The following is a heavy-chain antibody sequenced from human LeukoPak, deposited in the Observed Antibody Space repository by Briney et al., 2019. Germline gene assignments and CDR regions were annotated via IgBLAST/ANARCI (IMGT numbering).Heavy chain of an antibody. D-gene: IGHD2-15*01. CDR2: IYYSGST. CDR1: GGSISSGGYY. Sequence: SQTLSLTCTVSGGSISSGGYYWSWIRQHPGKGLEWIGYIYYSGSTYYNPSLKSRVTISVDRSKNQFSLKLSSVTAADTAVYYCARAGSCSGGSCYFWFDPWGQGTLVTVSS. J-gene: IGHJ5*02. CDR3: ARAGSCSGGSCYFWFDP. V-gene: IGHV4-31*03.